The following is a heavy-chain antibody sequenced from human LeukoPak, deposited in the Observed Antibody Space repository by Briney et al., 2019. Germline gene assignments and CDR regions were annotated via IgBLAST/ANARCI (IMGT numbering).Heavy chain of an antibody. V-gene: IGHV1-46*01. CDR1: GYTFTSYY. Sequence: ASVKVSCKASGYTFTSYYTHWVRQAPGQGLEWMGIINPSGGSTSYAQKFQGRVTMTRDTSTSTVYMELSSLRSEDTAVYYCARDMRLYGGAKGVLGYWGQGTLVTVSS. CDR3: ARDMRLYGGAKGVLGY. CDR2: INPSGGST. J-gene: IGHJ4*02. D-gene: IGHD4-23*01.